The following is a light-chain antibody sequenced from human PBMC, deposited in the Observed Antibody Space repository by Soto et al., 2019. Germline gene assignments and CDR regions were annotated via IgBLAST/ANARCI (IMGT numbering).Light chain of an antibody. J-gene: IGLJ2*01. CDR1: SSNIGSKP. CDR3: ASGHDSLNGLV. V-gene: IGLV1-44*01. Sequence: QAVVTQPPSASGTPGQRVTISCSGSSSNIGSKPVNWYQQLPGAAPKLLIHNTNQRPSGVPDRFSGSKSGTSASLAIRGLPSDDEARYYCASGHDSLNGLVFGGGTKVTVL. CDR2: NTN.